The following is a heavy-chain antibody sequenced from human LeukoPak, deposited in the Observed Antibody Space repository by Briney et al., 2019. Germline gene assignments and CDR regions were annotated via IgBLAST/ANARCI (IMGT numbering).Heavy chain of an antibody. D-gene: IGHD2-15*01. J-gene: IGHJ4*02. V-gene: IGHV3-53*01. CDR1: GFTVSSNY. CDR3: ARVPSVVVAATHFDY. CDR2: IYSGGST. Sequence: PGGSLRLSCAASGFTVSSNYMSWVRPPPGKGLEWVSVIYSGGSTYYADSVKGRFTISRDNSKNTLYLQMNSLRAEDTAVYYCARVPSVVVAATHFDYWGQGTLVTVSS.